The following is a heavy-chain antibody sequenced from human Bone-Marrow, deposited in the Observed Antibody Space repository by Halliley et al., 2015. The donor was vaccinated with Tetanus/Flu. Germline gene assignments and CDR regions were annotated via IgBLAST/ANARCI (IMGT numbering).Heavy chain of an antibody. CDR2: IYYSGST. CDR3: ARDYYNPSGFYGYWYFDL. Sequence: TLSLTCTVSSGSINNYYWSWIRQPPGKGLEWIGDIYYSGSTNYNPSLKGRVTISVDTSKNQFSLKLSSVTAADTAVYYCARDYYNPSGFYGYWYFDLWGRGTLVTVSS. D-gene: IGHD3-22*01. J-gene: IGHJ2*01. CDR1: SGSINNYY. V-gene: IGHV4-59*01.